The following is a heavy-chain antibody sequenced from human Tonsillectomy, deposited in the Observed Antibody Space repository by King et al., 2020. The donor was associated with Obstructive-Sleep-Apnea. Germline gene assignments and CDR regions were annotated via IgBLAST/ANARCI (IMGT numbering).Heavy chain of an antibody. CDR2: ISGSGDST. CDR1: LFTFNNYA. CDR3: AASEEGGSYSLEY. V-gene: IGHV3-23*04. J-gene: IGHJ4*02. Sequence: DVQLVESGGGLGQPGGSLRLSCADSLFTFNNYAMSWVRQAPGKGLEWVSGISGSGDSTYYADSVKGRFTISRDNSKNTLYLQMDSLRAEDTAVYYCAASEEGGSYSLEYWGRGTLVTVSS. D-gene: IGHD1-26*01.